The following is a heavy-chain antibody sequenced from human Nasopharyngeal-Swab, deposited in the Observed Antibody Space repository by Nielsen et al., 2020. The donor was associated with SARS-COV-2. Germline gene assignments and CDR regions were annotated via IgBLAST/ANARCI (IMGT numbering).Heavy chain of an antibody. CDR2: ISYDGSNK. Sequence: GGSLRLSCAASGFTFSSYGMHWVRQAPGKGLEWVAVISYDGSNKYYADSVKGRFTISRDNSKNTLYLQMNGLRAEDTAVYYCAKMAGYSSSWYGSSLIDYWGRGTLVTSPQ. D-gene: IGHD6-13*01. CDR3: AKMAGYSSSWYGSSLIDY. V-gene: IGHV3-30*18. CDR1: GFTFSSYG. J-gene: IGHJ4*02.